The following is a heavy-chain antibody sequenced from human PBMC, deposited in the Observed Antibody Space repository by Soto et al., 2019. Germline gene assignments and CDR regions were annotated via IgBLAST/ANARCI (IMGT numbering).Heavy chain of an antibody. J-gene: IGHJ6*02. CDR1: GFTFSSYA. CDR3: AKEAYYYDSSGYYYYYYGMDV. D-gene: IGHD3-22*01. Sequence: GGSLRLSFAASGFTFSSYAMSWVRQAPGKGLEWVSAISGSGGSTYYADSVKGRFTISRDNSKNTLYLQMNSLRAEDTAVYYCAKEAYYYDSSGYYYYYYGMDVWGQGTTVTVSS. CDR2: ISGSGGST. V-gene: IGHV3-23*01.